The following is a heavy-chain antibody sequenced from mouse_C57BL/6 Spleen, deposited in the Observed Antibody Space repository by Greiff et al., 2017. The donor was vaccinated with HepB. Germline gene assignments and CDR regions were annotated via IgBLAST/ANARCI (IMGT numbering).Heavy chain of an antibody. CDR3: TRNYYGSSYASMDY. J-gene: IGHJ4*01. CDR2: IDPETGGT. Sequence: VQLQQSGAELVRPGASVTLSCKASGYTFTDYEMHWVKQTPVHGLEWIGAIDPETGGTAYNQKFKGKAILTADKSSSTAHLELRSLTSEDSAVYYCTRNYYGSSYASMDYWGQGTSVTVSS. V-gene: IGHV1-15*01. CDR1: GYTFTDYE. D-gene: IGHD1-1*01.